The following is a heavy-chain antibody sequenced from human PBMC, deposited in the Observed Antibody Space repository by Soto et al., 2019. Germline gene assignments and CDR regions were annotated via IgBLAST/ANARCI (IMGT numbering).Heavy chain of an antibody. CDR2: IWYDGSNK. J-gene: IGHJ4*02. D-gene: IGHD3-9*01. Sequence: GGSLRLSCAASGFTFSSYGMHWVRQAPGKGLEWVAVIWYDGSNKYYADSVKGRFTISRDNSKNTLYLQMNSLRAEDTAVYYCARGEPLTGYAEKGGFDYWGQGTLVTVS. CDR3: ARGEPLTGYAEKGGFDY. V-gene: IGHV3-33*01. CDR1: GFTFSSYG.